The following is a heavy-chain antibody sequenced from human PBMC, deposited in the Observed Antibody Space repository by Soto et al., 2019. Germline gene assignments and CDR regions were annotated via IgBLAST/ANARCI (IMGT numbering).Heavy chain of an antibody. CDR3: ARDFKAPNDAWAFDY. CDR2: IYHGGTT. D-gene: IGHD3-16*01. Sequence: QVQLQESGPGLVMPSGTLSLTCAVAGASIGSADWWNWVRQPPGKGLEWIGEIYHGGTTIYNPSLKSRVTIPVDESKNHFSLKLTSVTAADTAVYYCARDFKAPNDAWAFDYWGQGTLVTVSS. V-gene: IGHV4-4*02. CDR1: GASIGSADW. J-gene: IGHJ4*02.